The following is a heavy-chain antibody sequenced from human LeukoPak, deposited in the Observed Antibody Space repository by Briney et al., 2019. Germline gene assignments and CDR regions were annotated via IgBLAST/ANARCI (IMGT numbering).Heavy chain of an antibody. D-gene: IGHD3-3*01. CDR2: ISGSGGST. J-gene: IGHJ6*04. CDR3: ARDASGDFSGMDV. CDR1: GFTFSSYA. V-gene: IGHV3-23*01. Sequence: GGSLRLSCAASGFTFSSYAMSWVRQAPGKGLEWVSAISGSGGSTYYADSVKGRFTISRDNAKNSLYLQMNSLRAEDTAVYYCARDASGDFSGMDVWGKGTTVTVSS.